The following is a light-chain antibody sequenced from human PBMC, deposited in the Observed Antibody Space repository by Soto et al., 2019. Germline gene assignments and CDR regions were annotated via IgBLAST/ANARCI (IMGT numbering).Light chain of an antibody. CDR3: LQALQTRT. J-gene: IGKJ1*01. Sequence: DIVMTQSPLSLPVTPGEPASISCRSSQSLLHSNGYNYLDWYLQKPGQSPQLLIYLGSYRASGVPDRFSGSGSGTDFTLKISRVEAEDVGVYYCLQALQTRTFGQGTTVAI. CDR2: LGS. CDR1: QSLLHSNGYNY. V-gene: IGKV2-28*01.